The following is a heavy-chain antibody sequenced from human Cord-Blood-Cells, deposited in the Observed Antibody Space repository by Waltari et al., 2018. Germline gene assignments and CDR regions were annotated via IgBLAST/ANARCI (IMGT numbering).Heavy chain of an antibody. CDR2: ISAYNGNT. J-gene: IGHJ4*02. D-gene: IGHD5-18*01. CDR1: GYTFTSYG. Sequence: LVQSGAEVKKPGASVKVSCKASGYTFTSYGISWVRQAPGQGLEWMGWISAYNGNTNYAQKLQGRVTMTTEPSTSTAYMELRSLRCDDTAVYYCAIRDTAMVEGNYWGQGTLVTVSS. V-gene: IGHV1-18*04. CDR3: AIRDTAMVEGNY.